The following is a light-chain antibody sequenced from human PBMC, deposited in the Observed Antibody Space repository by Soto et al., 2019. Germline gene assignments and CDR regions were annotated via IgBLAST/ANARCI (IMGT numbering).Light chain of an antibody. CDR3: SSYTSSSTFV. CDR2: EVS. Sequence: SELNRAPSVSGSHGQSVSISCTGTSSDVGSYNRVSWYQQPPGTAPKLMIYEVSNRPSGVPDRFSGSKSGNTASLTISGLQAGDEADYYCSSYTSSSTFVFGTGTKVTVL. CDR1: SSDVGSYNR. J-gene: IGLJ1*01. V-gene: IGLV2-18*02.